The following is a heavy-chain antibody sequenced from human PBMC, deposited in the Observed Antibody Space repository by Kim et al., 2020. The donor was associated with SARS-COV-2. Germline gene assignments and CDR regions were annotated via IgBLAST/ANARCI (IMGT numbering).Heavy chain of an antibody. Sequence: GGSLRLSCAASGFTFSSYSMNWVRQAPGKGLEWVSYISSSSSTIYYADSVKGRFTISRDNAKNSLYLQMNSLRDEDTAVYYCARSPGAPGLWFGSEGRGYYYMDVWGKGTTVTVSS. J-gene: IGHJ6*03. V-gene: IGHV3-48*02. D-gene: IGHD3-10*01. CDR2: ISSSSSTI. CDR1: GFTFSSYS. CDR3: ARSPGAPGLWFGSEGRGYYYMDV.